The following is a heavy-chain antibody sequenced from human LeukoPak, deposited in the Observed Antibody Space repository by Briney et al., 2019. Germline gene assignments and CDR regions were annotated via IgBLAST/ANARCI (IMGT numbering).Heavy chain of an antibody. Sequence: GGSLTLTCAASGFTFSSYGMSWVRQAPGKGLEWVSAINGSGGSTYYADSVKGRFTISRDNSKNTLYLQMNSLIAEDTAVYYCAKSKGGYSGYDFCGDYWGQGTLVTVSS. CDR1: GFTFSSYG. D-gene: IGHD5-12*01. J-gene: IGHJ4*02. CDR2: INGSGGST. V-gene: IGHV3-23*01. CDR3: AKSKGGYSGYDFCGDY.